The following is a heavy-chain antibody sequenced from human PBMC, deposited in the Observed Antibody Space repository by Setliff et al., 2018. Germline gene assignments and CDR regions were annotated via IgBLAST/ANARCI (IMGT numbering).Heavy chain of an antibody. Sequence: GASVKVSCKTSGGTFSTFGISWVRQAPGQGLEWMGWISPYYGSTNYAQKFQGRVTMTTDASTNTAYMELRSLGSDDTAVYYCATFRGYTYGYDYWGQGTLVTVSS. J-gene: IGHJ4*02. V-gene: IGHV1-18*01. CDR2: ISPYYGST. D-gene: IGHD5-18*01. CDR1: GGTFSTFG. CDR3: ATFRGYTYGYDY.